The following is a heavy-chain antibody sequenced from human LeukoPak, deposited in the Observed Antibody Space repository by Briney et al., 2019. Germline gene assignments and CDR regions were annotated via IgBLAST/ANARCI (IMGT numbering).Heavy chain of an antibody. J-gene: IGHJ4*02. CDR2: ISGSGGST. D-gene: IGHD6-13*01. Sequence: GGSLRLSCAASGFTFSSYAMSWVRQAPGKGLEWGSAISGSGGSTYYADSVKGRFTISRDNSKNTLYLQMISLRAAATAVYYCAKAGIAAGEDYWGQGTLVTVSS. CDR3: AKAGIAAGEDY. CDR1: GFTFSSYA. V-gene: IGHV3-23*01.